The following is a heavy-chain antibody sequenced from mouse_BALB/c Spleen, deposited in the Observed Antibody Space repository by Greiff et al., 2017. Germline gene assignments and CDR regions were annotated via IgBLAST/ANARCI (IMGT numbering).Heavy chain of an antibody. CDR1: GYTFTSYW. D-gene: IGHD1-1*01. Sequence: VQLQQSGAELVKPGASVKLSCKASGYTFTSYWMHWVKQRPGQGLEWIGEINPSNGRTNYNEKFKSKATLTVDKSSSTAYMQLSSLTSEDSAVYYCARGGGSRYYYAMDYWGQGTSVTVSS. CDR2: INPSNGRT. CDR3: ARGGGSRYYYAMDY. J-gene: IGHJ4*01. V-gene: IGHV1S81*02.